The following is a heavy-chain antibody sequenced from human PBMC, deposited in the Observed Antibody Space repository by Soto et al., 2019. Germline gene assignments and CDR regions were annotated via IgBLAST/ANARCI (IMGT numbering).Heavy chain of an antibody. CDR2: IIPILGIA. V-gene: IGHV1-69*02. D-gene: IGHD6-13*01. Sequence: QVQLVQSGAEVKKPGSSVKVSCKASGGTFSSYTISWVRQAPGQGLEWMGRIIPILGIANYAQKFQGRVTXTGXKSTSTAYMELSSLRSEDTAVYYCARVAAAGHFDYWGQGTLVTVSS. J-gene: IGHJ4*02. CDR3: ARVAAAGHFDY. CDR1: GGTFSSYT.